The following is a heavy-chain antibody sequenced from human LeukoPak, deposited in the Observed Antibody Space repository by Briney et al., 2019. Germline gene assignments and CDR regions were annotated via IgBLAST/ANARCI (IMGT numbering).Heavy chain of an antibody. D-gene: IGHD2-2*01. Sequence: HSGSTNYNPSLKSRVAISVDTSKNQFSLKLSSVTAADTAVYYCARLPTIVVVPAARDGLDYWGQGTLVTVSS. V-gene: IGHV4-34*01. CDR3: ARLPTIVVVPAARDGLDY. J-gene: IGHJ4*02. CDR2: HSGST.